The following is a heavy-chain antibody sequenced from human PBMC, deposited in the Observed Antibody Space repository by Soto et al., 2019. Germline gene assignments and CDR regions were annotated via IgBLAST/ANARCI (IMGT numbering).Heavy chain of an antibody. Sequence: PGGSLRLSCAASGFTFSSYAMHWVRQAPGKGLEWVAVISYDGSNKYYADSVKGRFTIFRDNPKNTLYLQMNSLRAEDTAVYYCARALPQAYYYDSSVTVPPDAFDIWGQGTMVTVSS. CDR3: ARALPQAYYYDSSVTVPPDAFDI. V-gene: IGHV3-30-3*01. CDR2: ISYDGSNK. D-gene: IGHD3-22*01. J-gene: IGHJ3*02. CDR1: GFTFSSYA.